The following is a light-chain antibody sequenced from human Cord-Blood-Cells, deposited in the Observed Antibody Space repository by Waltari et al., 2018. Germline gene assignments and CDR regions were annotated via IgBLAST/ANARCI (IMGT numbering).Light chain of an antibody. Sequence: QFALTQAASVFGSPWPAITLPCPGTSRYGGGYYHFSWYQQHPGKAPKLMIYDVSKRPSGVSNRFSGSKSANTASLTISGLQAEDEADYYCSSYTSSSTYVFGTGTKVTVL. J-gene: IGLJ1*01. CDR2: DVS. CDR1: SRYGGGYYH. CDR3: SSYTSSSTYV. V-gene: IGLV2-14*01.